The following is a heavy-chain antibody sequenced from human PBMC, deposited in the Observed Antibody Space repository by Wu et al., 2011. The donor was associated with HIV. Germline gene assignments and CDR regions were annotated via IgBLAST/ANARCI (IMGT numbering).Heavy chain of an antibody. J-gene: IGHJ4*02. CDR1: GYTFSDYY. CDR2: INPSGGST. Sequence: QVQLVQSGAEVKKPGASVKVSCKASGYTFSDYYIHWVRQAPGQGLEWMGIINPSGGSTSYAQKFQGRVTMTRDMSARRVYMELSSLRSEDTAIYYCAREGGYCGFSSCYNDYWGQGTLVTVSS. D-gene: IGHD2-2*02. V-gene: IGHV1-46*01. CDR3: AREGGYCGFSSCYNDY.